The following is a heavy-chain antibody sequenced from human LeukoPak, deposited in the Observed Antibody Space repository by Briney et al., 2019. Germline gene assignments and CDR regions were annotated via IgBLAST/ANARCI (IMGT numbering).Heavy chain of an antibody. CDR3: VTEGLDY. CDR2: ISSSSSYI. Sequence: PGGSLRLSCAASGFTFSSYSMNWVRQAPGKGLEWVSSISSSSSYIYYADSVKGRFAISRDHSKNTLYLQMNSLRADDTAVYYCVTEGLDYWGQGTLVTVSS. V-gene: IGHV3-21*04. CDR1: GFTFSSYS. J-gene: IGHJ4*02.